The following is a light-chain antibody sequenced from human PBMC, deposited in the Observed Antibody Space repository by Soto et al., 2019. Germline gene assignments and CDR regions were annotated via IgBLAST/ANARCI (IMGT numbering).Light chain of an antibody. Sequence: EIVMTQSPGTLSVSPGERATLSCRASQSVSSNLAWYRQKPGQAPRLLIYGASTRATGIPARFSGSGSGTEFTLTISSLQSEEFAVYYCQQYNNWPPWTFGQGTKVEIK. CDR1: QSVSSN. CDR3: QQYNNWPPWT. J-gene: IGKJ1*01. CDR2: GAS. V-gene: IGKV3-15*01.